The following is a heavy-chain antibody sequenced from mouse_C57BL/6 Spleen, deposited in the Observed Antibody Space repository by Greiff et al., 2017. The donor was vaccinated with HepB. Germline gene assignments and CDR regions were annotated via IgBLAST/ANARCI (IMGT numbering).Heavy chain of an antibody. CDR1: GFTFTSYW. CDR2: IDPSDSDT. D-gene: IGHD2-12*01. J-gene: IGHJ2*01. CDR3: ARCDSAVVEGY. V-gene: IGHV1-50*01. Sequence: QVHVKQSGAELVKPGASVKLSCTASGFTFTSYWMQWVNQRPGQGLEWIGEIDPSDSDTNYKQKVKGKATLTVDTSTSTAYMQLSSLTSEDSACYCCARCDSAVVEGYWGQGTTLTVSS.